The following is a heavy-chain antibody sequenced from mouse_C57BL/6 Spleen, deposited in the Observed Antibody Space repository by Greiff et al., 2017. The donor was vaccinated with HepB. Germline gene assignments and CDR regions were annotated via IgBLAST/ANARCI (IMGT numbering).Heavy chain of an antibody. V-gene: IGHV1-80*01. CDR1: GYAFSSYW. Sequence: VQLQQSGAELVKPGASVKISCKASGYAFSSYWMNWVKQRPGKGLEWIGQIYPGDGDTNYNGKFKGKATLTADKSSSTAYMQLSSLTSEDSAVYFCARSATVVNYFDYWGQGTTLTVSS. CDR2: IYPGDGDT. CDR3: ARSATVVNYFDY. D-gene: IGHD1-1*01. J-gene: IGHJ2*01.